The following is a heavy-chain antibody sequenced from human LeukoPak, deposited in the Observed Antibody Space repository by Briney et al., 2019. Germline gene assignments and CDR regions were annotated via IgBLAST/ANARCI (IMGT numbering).Heavy chain of an antibody. V-gene: IGHV1-69*06. Sequence: ASVTVSCKASGGTFSSYAISWVRQAPGQGLEWMGGIIPIFGTANYAQKFQGRVTITADKSTSTAYMELSSLRSEDTAVYYCAREIHSYGYLVEPNQASYYFDYWGQGTLVTVSS. D-gene: IGHD5-18*01. CDR2: IIPIFGTA. CDR1: GGTFSSYA. J-gene: IGHJ4*02. CDR3: AREIHSYGYLVEPNQASYYFDY.